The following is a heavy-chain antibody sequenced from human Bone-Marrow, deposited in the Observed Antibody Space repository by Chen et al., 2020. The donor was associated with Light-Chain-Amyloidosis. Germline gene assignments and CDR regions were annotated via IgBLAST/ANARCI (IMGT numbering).Heavy chain of an antibody. CDR1: GYTFPNYW. D-gene: IGHD5-12*01. CDR2: IYPDDSDA. V-gene: IGHV5-51*01. Sequence: EVQLEQSGPEVHKTGESLKISCKGSGYTFPNYWIGWVRQMPGKGLEWMGVIYPDDSDARYSPSFEGQVTISADKSITTAYLQWRSLKASDTAMYYCARRRDGYNFDYWGQGTLVTVSS. CDR3: ARRRDGYNFDY. J-gene: IGHJ4*02.